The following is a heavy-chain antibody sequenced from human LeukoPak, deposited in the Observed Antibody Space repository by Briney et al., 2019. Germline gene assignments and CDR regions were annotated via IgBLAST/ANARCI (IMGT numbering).Heavy chain of an antibody. Sequence: GGSLRLSCAASGFTFSLYWMDWVRRAPGKGLEWVANIKQDGSEKNYVDSVKGRFAISRDNAKNSLYLQMNNLRVEDTAMYYCAGGTGFIIKDWGQGTLVTVSS. D-gene: IGHD3-9*01. V-gene: IGHV3-7*03. CDR3: AGGTGFIIKD. J-gene: IGHJ4*02. CDR1: GFTFSLYW. CDR2: IKQDGSEK.